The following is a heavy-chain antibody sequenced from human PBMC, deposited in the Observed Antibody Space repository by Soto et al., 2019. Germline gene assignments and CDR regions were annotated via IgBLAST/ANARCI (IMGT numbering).Heavy chain of an antibody. V-gene: IGHV4-61*05. CDR2: IYYSGST. Sequence: SSDTLSLTCTVSGGSISSTFYYLGWIRQSPGKGLEWIGYIYYSGSTNYNPSLKSRVTISVDTSKNQFSLKLSSVTAADTAVYYCARLHYGGPPYFDYWGQGTLVTVSS. CDR1: GGSISSTFYY. D-gene: IGHD4-17*01. CDR3: ARLHYGGPPYFDY. J-gene: IGHJ4*02.